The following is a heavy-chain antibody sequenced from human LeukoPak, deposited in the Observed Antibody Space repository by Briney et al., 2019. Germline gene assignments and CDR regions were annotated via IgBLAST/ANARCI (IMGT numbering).Heavy chain of an antibody. CDR2: IWYDGSNK. D-gene: IGHD6-6*01. CDR1: GFTFSSYG. Sequence: PGGSLRLSCAASGFTFSSYGMHWVRQAPGKGLEWVAVIWYDGSNKYYADSVKGRFTISRDNSKNTLYLQMNSLRAEDTAVYYCAREAYSISPWGALDFWGQGTMVTVSS. J-gene: IGHJ3*01. CDR3: AREAYSISPWGALDF. V-gene: IGHV3-33*01.